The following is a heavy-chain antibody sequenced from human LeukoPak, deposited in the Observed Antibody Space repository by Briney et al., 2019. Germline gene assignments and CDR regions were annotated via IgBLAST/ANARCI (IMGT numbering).Heavy chain of an antibody. Sequence: GESLQISCKGSGYSFTSYWIGWVRQMPGKGLGWMGIIYPGDSDTRYSPSFQGQVTISADKSISTAYLQWSSLKASDTAMYYCARPGYSYGEGVYYFDYWGQGTLVTVSS. CDR3: ARPGYSYGEGVYYFDY. V-gene: IGHV5-51*01. D-gene: IGHD5-18*01. CDR2: IYPGDSDT. J-gene: IGHJ4*02. CDR1: GYSFTSYW.